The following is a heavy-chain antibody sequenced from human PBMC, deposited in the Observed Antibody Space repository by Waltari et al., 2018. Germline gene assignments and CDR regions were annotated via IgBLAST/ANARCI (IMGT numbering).Heavy chain of an antibody. D-gene: IGHD1-26*01. CDR2: IKQDVSEK. J-gene: IGHJ4*02. CDR1: GFTFSRFW. Sequence: EVQLVESGGGLVQPGGSLRLSCAASGFTFSRFWMTWVRQAPGKGLEWVANIKQDVSEKYYVDSVKGRFTISRDNAKNSLYLQMNSLRAEDTGVYYCARLPFDYWGQGTLVTVSS. V-gene: IGHV3-7*01. CDR3: ARLPFDY.